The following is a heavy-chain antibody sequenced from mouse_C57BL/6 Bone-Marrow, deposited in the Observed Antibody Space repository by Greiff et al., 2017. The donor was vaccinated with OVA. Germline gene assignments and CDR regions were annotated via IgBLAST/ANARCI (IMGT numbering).Heavy chain of an antibody. CDR3: ARTYYYGSSLNY. CDR1: GYTFTSYW. V-gene: IGHV1-58*01. J-gene: IGHJ2*01. CDR2: IYIGNGYT. D-gene: IGHD1-1*01. Sequence: VQLQQPGTELVKPGASVKLSCKASGYTFTSYWMHWVKQRPGQGLEWIGYIYIGNGYTEYNEKFKGKATLTSDTSSSTAYMQLSSLTSEDSAIYFCARTYYYGSSLNYWGQGTTLTVSS.